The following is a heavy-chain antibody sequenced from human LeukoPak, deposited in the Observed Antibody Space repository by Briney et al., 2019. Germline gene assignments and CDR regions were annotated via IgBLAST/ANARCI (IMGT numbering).Heavy chain of an antibody. D-gene: IGHD3-10*01. CDR3: ARVSGISMVHCFDY. CDR1: GFTFSNYW. J-gene: IGHJ4*02. V-gene: IGHV3-7*01. Sequence: PGGSLRLSCAASGFTFSNYWMSWVRQAPGTGLEWVANIKQDGSEKYYVDSVKGRFTISRDNAKNSLYLQMNSLRDEDTAVYYCARVSGISMVHCFDYWGQGTLVTVSS. CDR2: IKQDGSEK.